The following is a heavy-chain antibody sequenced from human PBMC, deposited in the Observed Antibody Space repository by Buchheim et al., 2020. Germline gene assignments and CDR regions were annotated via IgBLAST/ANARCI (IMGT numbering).Heavy chain of an antibody. CDR2: INQDGSEK. CDR1: GFTFSDYW. V-gene: IGHV3-7*01. J-gene: IGHJ4*02. D-gene: IGHD3-16*02. CDR3: ARARKIVAFFDY. Sequence: EVQLVESGGGLVQPGGSLRLSCAASGFTFSDYWMSWVRQAPGKGLEWVANINQDGSEKYYVDYVKGRFTISRDNAKNSLYLQMNSLRAEDTAVYYCARARKIVAFFDYWGQGT.